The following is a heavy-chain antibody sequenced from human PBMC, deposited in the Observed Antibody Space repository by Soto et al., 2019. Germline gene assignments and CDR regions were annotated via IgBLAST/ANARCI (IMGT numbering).Heavy chain of an antibody. Sequence: SETLSLTCTVSGGSVSSYYGNWIRQPPGKGLEWIGYVYYSGSATYNPSLKSRVTISVDTAKDQFSLKLRSVTAADTAVYYCARTNWNANWFDPWGQGTLVTVSS. CDR3: ARTNWNANWFDP. CDR1: GGSVSSYY. CDR2: VYYSGSA. V-gene: IGHV4-59*02. J-gene: IGHJ5*02. D-gene: IGHD1-20*01.